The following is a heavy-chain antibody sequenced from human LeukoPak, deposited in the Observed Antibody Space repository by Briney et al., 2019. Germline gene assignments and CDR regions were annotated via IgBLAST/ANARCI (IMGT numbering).Heavy chain of an antibody. CDR1: GGTFSSYA. CDR3: ARDGSVIAVAGTRWFDP. D-gene: IGHD6-19*01. V-gene: IGHV1-69*13. Sequence: EASVKVSCKASGGTFSSYAISWVRQAPGQGLEWMGGIIPIFGTANYAQKFQGRVTITADESTSTAYMELSSLRSEDTAVYYCARDGSVIAVAGTRWFDPWGQGTLVTVSS. J-gene: IGHJ5*02. CDR2: IIPIFGTA.